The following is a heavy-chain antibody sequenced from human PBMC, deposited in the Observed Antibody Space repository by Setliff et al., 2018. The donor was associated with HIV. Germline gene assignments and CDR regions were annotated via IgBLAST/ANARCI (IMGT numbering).Heavy chain of an antibody. Sequence: GASVKVSCKASGVTFNYSFITWVRQAPGQGLEWMGGVVPTIHEATYAQKFQGRVTITAGESATTVYMEMSGLTSEDTAIYYCARGADASGYFYREYFQHWGQGTLVTVAS. CDR1: GVTFNYSF. D-gene: IGHD3-22*01. CDR2: VVPTIHEA. V-gene: IGHV1-69*13. CDR3: ARGADASGYFYREYFQH. J-gene: IGHJ1*01.